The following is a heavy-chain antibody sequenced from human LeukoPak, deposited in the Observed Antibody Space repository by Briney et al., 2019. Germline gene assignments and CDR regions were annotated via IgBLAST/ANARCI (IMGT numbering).Heavy chain of an antibody. CDR1: GFTFSSYG. D-gene: IGHD6-13*01. J-gene: IGHJ4*02. Sequence: GRSLRLSCAPSGFTFSSYGMHWVRHAPGKGLEWVALISYDGSIKHYADSVKGRFTISRDNSKNTLYMQMNSLRAEDTAVYYCEKDRDSSSWYDGETIDSWGQGTLVTVSS. V-gene: IGHV3-30*18. CDR3: EKDRDSSSWYDGETIDS. CDR2: ISYDGSIK.